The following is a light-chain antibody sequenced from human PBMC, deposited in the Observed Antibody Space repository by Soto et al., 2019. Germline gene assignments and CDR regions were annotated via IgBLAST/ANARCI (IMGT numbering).Light chain of an antibody. CDR2: APS. CDR1: QRVSSH. V-gene: IGKV3-15*01. CDR3: QQYNRWPFP. Sequence: EIVMTQSPATLSVSPGEGATLSCRANQRVSSHLAWYQHKPGQAPRLLIHAPSTRAPGVPVGFSGSGSGTEVTLTISSMQSEDFAVYYCQQYNRWPFPFGQGTKLEIK. J-gene: IGKJ2*01.